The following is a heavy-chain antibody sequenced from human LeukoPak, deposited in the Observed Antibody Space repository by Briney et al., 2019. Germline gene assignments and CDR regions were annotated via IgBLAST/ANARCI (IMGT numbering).Heavy chain of an antibody. Sequence: SETLSLTCSVSGGSMNSYYWSWIRQSPGKGLEWIGYIYYSGSTNYNPSLKSRVTISVDTSKNQFSLKLSSVTAADTAVYYCARAMVRGVIWDYWGQGTLVTVSS. V-gene: IGHV4-59*01. D-gene: IGHD3-10*01. CDR2: IYYSGST. CDR1: GGSMNSYY. CDR3: ARAMVRGVIWDY. J-gene: IGHJ4*02.